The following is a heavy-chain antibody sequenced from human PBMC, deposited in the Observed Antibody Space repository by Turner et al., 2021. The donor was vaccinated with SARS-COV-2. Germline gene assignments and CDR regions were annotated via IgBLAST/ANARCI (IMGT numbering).Heavy chain of an antibody. CDR3: AKATLFLTVTTSPDY. Sequence: QVQLVESGGGVVQPGRSLRLSCSASGFTFSSYGMHWVRQAPGKGLEWVAVIANDGNNEYYADSVKGRFTISRDNSKNTLCLQMNSLRAEDMAVYYCAKATLFLTVTTSPDYWGQGTLVTVSS. V-gene: IGHV3-30*18. CDR1: GFTFSSYG. CDR2: IANDGNNE. J-gene: IGHJ4*02. D-gene: IGHD4-17*01.